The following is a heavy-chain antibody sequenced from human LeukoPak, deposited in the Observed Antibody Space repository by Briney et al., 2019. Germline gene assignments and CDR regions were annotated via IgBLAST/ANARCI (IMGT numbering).Heavy chain of an antibody. CDR3: ARSGLAAAGTWDP. J-gene: IGHJ5*02. Sequence: SETLSLTCTVSGGSITSSSYYWGWIRQPPGKGLEWIGSFYYSGSTYYNPSLKSRVTISVDTSKNQFSLKLSSVTAADTAVYYCARSGLAAAGTWDPWGQGTLVTVSS. CDR2: FYYSGST. CDR1: GGSITSSSYY. D-gene: IGHD6-13*01. V-gene: IGHV4-39*07.